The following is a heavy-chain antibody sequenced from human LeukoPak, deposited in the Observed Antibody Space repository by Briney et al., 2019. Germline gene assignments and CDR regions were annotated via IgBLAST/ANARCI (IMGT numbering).Heavy chain of an antibody. CDR2: IIPIFGTA. CDR1: GGTFSSYA. Sequence: GASVKVSCKASGGTFSSYAISWVRQAPGQGLEWMGGIIPIFGTANYAQKFQGRVTITADESTSTAYMELSSLRSEDTAVYYCASPHSIYDFWSGHGYYFDYWGQGTLVTVSS. D-gene: IGHD3-3*01. V-gene: IGHV1-69*01. J-gene: IGHJ4*02. CDR3: ASPHSIYDFWSGHGYYFDY.